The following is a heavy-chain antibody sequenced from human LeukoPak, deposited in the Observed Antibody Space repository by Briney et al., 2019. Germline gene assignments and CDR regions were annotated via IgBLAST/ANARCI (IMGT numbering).Heavy chain of an antibody. CDR2: INPNSGGT. CDR3: ARTLRFLEWLLFLDV. D-gene: IGHD3-3*01. CDR1: GYTFTGYY. J-gene: IGHJ6*03. V-gene: IGHV1-2*02. Sequence: ASVKVSCKASGYTFTGYYMHWVRQAPGQGLEWMGWINPNSGGTNYAQRFQGRVTMTRDTYISTAYMELSRLRSDDTAVYYCARTLRFLEWLLFLDVWGKGSTVTVSS.